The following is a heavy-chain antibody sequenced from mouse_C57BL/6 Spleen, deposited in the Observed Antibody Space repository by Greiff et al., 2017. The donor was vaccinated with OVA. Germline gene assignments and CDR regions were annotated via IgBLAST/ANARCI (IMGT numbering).Heavy chain of an antibody. CDR1: GYAFTNYL. Sequence: VQLQQSGAELVRPGTSVKVSCKASGYAFTNYLIEWVKQRPGQGLEWIGVINPGSGGTNYNEKFKGKATLTADKSSSTAYMQLSSLTSEDSAVYFGARRAQATWDYFDYWGQGTTLTVSS. J-gene: IGHJ2*01. V-gene: IGHV1-54*01. CDR2: INPGSGGT. D-gene: IGHD3-2*02. CDR3: ARRAQATWDYFDY.